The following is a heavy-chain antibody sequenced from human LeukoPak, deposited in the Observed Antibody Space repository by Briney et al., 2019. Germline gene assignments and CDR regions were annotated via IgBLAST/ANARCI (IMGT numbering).Heavy chain of an antibody. V-gene: IGHV4-34*01. CDR2: INHSGST. J-gene: IGHJ5*02. Sequence: ASETLSLTCAVYGGSFSGYYWSWLRQPPGKGLEWIGEINHSGSTNYNPSLKSRVTISVDTSKNQFSLKLSSVTAADTAVYYCARMVANYVWGSYRYGFDPWGQGTLVTVSS. CDR1: GGSFSGYY. CDR3: ARMVANYVWGSYRYGFDP. D-gene: IGHD3-16*02.